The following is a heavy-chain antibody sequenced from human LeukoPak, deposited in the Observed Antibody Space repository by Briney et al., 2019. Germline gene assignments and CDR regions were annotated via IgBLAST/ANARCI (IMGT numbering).Heavy chain of an antibody. V-gene: IGHV3-48*04. J-gene: IGHJ5*02. Sequence: GGSLRLSCAASGFTFSSYAMSWVRQAPGKGLEWVSYISSSGSTIYYADSVKGRFTISRDNAKNSLYLQMNSLRAEDTAVYYCAGEDSSGYFITSWGQGTLVTVSS. CDR2: ISSSGSTI. CDR1: GFTFSSYA. CDR3: AGEDSSGYFITS. D-gene: IGHD3-22*01.